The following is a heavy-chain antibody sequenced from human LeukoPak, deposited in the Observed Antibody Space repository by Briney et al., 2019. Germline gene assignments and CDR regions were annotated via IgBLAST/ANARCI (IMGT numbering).Heavy chain of an antibody. J-gene: IGHJ6*03. CDR1: GFTFSSYA. CDR2: ISYDGSNK. D-gene: IGHD3-10*01. Sequence: GGSLRLSCAASGFTFSSYAMQWVRQAPGKGLEWVAVISYDGSNKYYADSVKGRFTISRDNSKNTLYLQMNSLRAEDTAVYYCAKRGHYYGSGSYYPIAYYMDVWGKGTTVTISS. CDR3: AKRGHYYGSGSYYPIAYYMDV. V-gene: IGHV3-30*04.